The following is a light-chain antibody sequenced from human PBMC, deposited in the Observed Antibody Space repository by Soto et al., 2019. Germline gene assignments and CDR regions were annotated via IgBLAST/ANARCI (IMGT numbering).Light chain of an antibody. CDR2: AAS. CDR1: QGISSY. V-gene: IGKV1-8*01. J-gene: IGKJ1*01. CDR3: QQSHSIPWT. Sequence: AIRMTQSPSSLSASTGDRVTITCRASQGISSYLAWYQQKPGKAPKLLIYAASNLQSGVPSTFSGSGSGTDFTLTISSLQPEDSATYYCQQSHSIPWTFGQGTKVDIK.